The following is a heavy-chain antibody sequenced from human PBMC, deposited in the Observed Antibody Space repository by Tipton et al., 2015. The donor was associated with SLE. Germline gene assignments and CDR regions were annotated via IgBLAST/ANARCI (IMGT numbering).Heavy chain of an antibody. CDR1: GGSISSGGYY. J-gene: IGHJ5*02. D-gene: IGHD2-2*01. V-gene: IGHV4-31*03. Sequence: TLSFTCTVSGGSISSGGYYWSWIRQHPGKGLEWIGYIYYSGSTYYNPSLKSRVTISVDTSKNQFSLKLSSVTAADTAVYYCARGPYCSSTSCPIWFDPWGQGTLITVSS. CDR3: ARGPYCSSTSCPIWFDP. CDR2: IYYSGST.